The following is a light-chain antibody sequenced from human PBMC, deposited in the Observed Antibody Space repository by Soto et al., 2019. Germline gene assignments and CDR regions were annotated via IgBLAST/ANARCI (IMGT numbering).Light chain of an antibody. CDR2: SAY. J-gene: IGKJ1*01. Sequence: DIPMTQSPSSLSASVGDRVTITCRASQNIDTYLNWYLQKPGQAPKLLIYSAYSLQSGVSPRFSGDGSGTDFTLTINSLQPEDFATYYCQQSYNFPRTFGQGTTV. V-gene: IGKV1-39*01. CDR1: QNIDTY. CDR3: QQSYNFPRT.